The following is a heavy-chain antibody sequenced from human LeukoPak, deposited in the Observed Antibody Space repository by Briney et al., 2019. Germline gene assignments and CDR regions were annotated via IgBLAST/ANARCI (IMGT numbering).Heavy chain of an antibody. Sequence: GGSLRLSCAASGFTFSSYAMSWVRQAPGKGLEWVSAISGSGGSTYYADSVKGRFTISRDNSKNTLYLQMNSLRAEDTAVYYCAKPKHIVVVIGWFDPWGQGTLVTVPS. CDR3: AKPKHIVVVIGWFDP. CDR1: GFTFSSYA. D-gene: IGHD2-21*01. CDR2: ISGSGGST. J-gene: IGHJ5*02. V-gene: IGHV3-23*01.